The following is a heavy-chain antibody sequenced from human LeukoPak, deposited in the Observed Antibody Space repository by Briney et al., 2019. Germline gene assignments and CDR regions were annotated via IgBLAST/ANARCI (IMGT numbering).Heavy chain of an antibody. J-gene: IGHJ5*02. Sequence: VASLKVSCKASGYSFNTYGISWVRQAPGQGLEWMGCISPYNGDTNYAQNLQGRLTMTTDTATSTAYMDLRSLKSDNTAVYYCERSLLMGGRPTGAPPAGFDPWGQGTLVTVSS. CDR2: ISPYNGDT. V-gene: IGHV1-18*01. CDR3: ERSLLMGGRPTGAPPAGFDP. CDR1: GYSFNTYG. D-gene: IGHD2-8*02.